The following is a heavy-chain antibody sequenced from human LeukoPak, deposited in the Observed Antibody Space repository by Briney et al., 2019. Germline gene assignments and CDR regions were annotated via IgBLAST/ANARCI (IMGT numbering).Heavy chain of an antibody. CDR2: IKQDGSET. CDR1: GFTFSNYW. V-gene: IGHV3-7*01. D-gene: IGHD6-19*01. CDR3: AREASSGWTENFDY. Sequence: PGGSLRLSCAASGFTFSNYWMSWVRQAPGKGLEWVANIKQDGSETYYVDSEKGRFTISRDNTKNSLYLQMNSLRAEDTAVYYCAREASSGWTENFDYWGQGTLVTVSS. J-gene: IGHJ4*02.